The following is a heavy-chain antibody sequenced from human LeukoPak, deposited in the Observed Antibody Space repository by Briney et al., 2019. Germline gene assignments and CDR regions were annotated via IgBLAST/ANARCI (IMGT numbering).Heavy chain of an antibody. CDR3: ARGMYYYDSSGYYYGY. J-gene: IGHJ4*02. D-gene: IGHD3-22*01. Sequence: ASVKVSCKASGYTFTGYHMHWVRQAPGQGLEWMGWINPNSGGTNYAQKFQGRVTMTRDTSISTAYMELSRLRSDDTAVYYCARGMYYYDSSGYYYGYWGQGTLVTVSS. V-gene: IGHV1-2*02. CDR1: GYTFTGYH. CDR2: INPNSGGT.